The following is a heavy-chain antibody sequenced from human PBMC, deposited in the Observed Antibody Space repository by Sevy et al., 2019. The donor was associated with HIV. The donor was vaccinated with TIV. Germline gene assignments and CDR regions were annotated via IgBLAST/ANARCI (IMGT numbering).Heavy chain of an antibody. CDR1: GYTFTGYY. D-gene: IGHD3-10*01. CDR2: VDPNSGGT. J-gene: IGHJ4*02. V-gene: IGHV1-2*02. Sequence: ASVKVSCKASGYTFTGYYVHWVRQAPGQGLEWMGWVDPNSGGTNYGQKFKGRVTMTTDTSISTAYMELSGLRSDDTDVYYCARSVYGSGTYLNDYWGQGTLVTVSS. CDR3: ARSVYGSGTYLNDY.